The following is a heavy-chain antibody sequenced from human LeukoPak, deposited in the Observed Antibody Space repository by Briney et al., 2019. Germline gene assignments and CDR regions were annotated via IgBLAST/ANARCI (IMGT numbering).Heavy chain of an antibody. CDR3: AKGLDTATVILTGVDY. CDR2: INPSGGGT. D-gene: IGHD5-18*01. J-gene: IGHJ4*02. CDR1: GYTFTSYY. Sequence: GASVKVSCKAFGYTFTSYYMHWVRQAPGQGLEWMGIINPSGGGTSFAQKFQGRVTMTRDTSASTVYMDLNSLTSEDTAVYYCAKGLDTATVILTGVDYWGQGTLVTVSS. V-gene: IGHV1-46*01.